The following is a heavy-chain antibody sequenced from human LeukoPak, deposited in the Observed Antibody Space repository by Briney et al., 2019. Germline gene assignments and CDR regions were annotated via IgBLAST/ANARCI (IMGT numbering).Heavy chain of an antibody. V-gene: IGHV3-21*01. J-gene: IGHJ4*02. D-gene: IGHD1-7*01. CDR2: ISSGSAYI. Sequence: GGSLRLSCTAPGFSFSDYTMNWVRQAPGKGLEWLSSISSGSAYIHYADSVKGRFTIPRDNAKNSLNLQMSSLRAEDTAVYYCASGTTGTTGFNYWGQGTLVTVSS. CDR3: ASGTTGTTGFNY. CDR1: GFSFSDYT.